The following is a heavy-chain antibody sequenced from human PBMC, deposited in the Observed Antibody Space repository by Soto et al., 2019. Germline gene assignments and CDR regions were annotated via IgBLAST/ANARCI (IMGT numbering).Heavy chain of an antibody. J-gene: IGHJ6*02. CDR2: ISGSGGST. Sequence: PGGSLRLSCAASGFTFSSYAMSWVRQAPGKGLEWVSAISGSGGSTYYADSVKGRFTISRDNSKNTLYLQMNSLRAEDTAVYYCAKDRGGYLNGGSSPNYYYYGIDVWGQGTTVTVSS. D-gene: IGHD2-15*01. CDR1: GFTFSSYA. CDR3: AKDRGGYLNGGSSPNYYYYGIDV. V-gene: IGHV3-23*01.